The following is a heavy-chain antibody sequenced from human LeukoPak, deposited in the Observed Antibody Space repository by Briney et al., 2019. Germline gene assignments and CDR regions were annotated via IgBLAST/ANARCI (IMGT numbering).Heavy chain of an antibody. Sequence: VASVKVSCKASGYTFTSYGISWVRQAPGQGLEWMGWISAYNGNTNYAQKLQGRVTMTTDTSTSTAYMELRSLRSDDTAVYYCARDQQLEWRDPEPNNWFDPWGQGTLVTVSS. J-gene: IGHJ5*02. CDR3: ARDQQLEWRDPEPNNWFDP. V-gene: IGHV1-18*01. CDR1: GYTFTSYG. CDR2: ISAYNGNT. D-gene: IGHD6-6*01.